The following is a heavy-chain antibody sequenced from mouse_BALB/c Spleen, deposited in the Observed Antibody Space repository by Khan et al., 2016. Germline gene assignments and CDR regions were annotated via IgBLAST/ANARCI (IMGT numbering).Heavy chain of an antibody. Sequence: EVELVESGGGLVKPGGSLKLSCAASGFTFRNYAMSWVRQTPEKRLEWVASISTGDSTYYGDSVKGRFTISRDNARNILYLQMSSLRSEDTAMFYCESEDYGNYGDYFDYWGQGTTLTVSS. CDR3: ESEDYGNYGDYFDY. CDR2: ISTGDST. CDR1: GFTFRNYA. J-gene: IGHJ2*01. V-gene: IGHV5-6-5*01. D-gene: IGHD2-1*01.